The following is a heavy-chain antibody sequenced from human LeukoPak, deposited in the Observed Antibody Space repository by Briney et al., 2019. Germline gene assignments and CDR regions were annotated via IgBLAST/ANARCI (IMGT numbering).Heavy chain of an antibody. V-gene: IGHV3-9*03. Sequence: GGSLRLSCAASGFTFDDYAIHWVRQAPGKGLEWVSGISWNSGSIGYADSVKGRFTISRDNAKNSLYLQMNSLRAEDMALYYCAKLKGAVSGYFDYWGQGTLVTVSS. CDR3: AKLKGAVSGYFDY. CDR1: GFTFDDYA. CDR2: ISWNSGSI. J-gene: IGHJ4*02. D-gene: IGHD2-15*01.